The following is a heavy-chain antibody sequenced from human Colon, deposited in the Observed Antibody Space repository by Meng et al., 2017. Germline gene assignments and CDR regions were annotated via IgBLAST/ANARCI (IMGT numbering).Heavy chain of an antibody. V-gene: IGHV4-31*03. D-gene: IGHD4-17*01. CDR2: MSDSGTT. J-gene: IGHJ4*02. Sequence: QVHLHASGPGLVRRSDDLSLVCTVSGGSIKSGGYHWSWVRQHPGKGLEYIGFMSDSGTTDYNPSLRSRVSISEIGSSKNQFSLTLRSVTAADTATYFCARDTLYGTDYWGQGVLVTVSS. CDR3: ARDTLYGTDY. CDR1: GGSIKSGGYH.